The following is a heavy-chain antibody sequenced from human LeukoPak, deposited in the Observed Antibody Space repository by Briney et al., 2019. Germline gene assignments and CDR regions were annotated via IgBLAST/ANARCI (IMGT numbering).Heavy chain of an antibody. D-gene: IGHD4-23*01. J-gene: IGHJ4*02. V-gene: IGHV1-46*01. CDR2: INPSGGST. Sequence: ASVKVSCKASGYTFTSYYMHWVRQAPGQGLEWMGIINPSGGSTSYAQKFQGRVTMTRDTSTSTVYMELSSLRSEDTAVYYCARVWRGGGGNHTIDYWGQGTLVTVSS. CDR1: GYTFTSYY. CDR3: ARVWRGGGGNHTIDY.